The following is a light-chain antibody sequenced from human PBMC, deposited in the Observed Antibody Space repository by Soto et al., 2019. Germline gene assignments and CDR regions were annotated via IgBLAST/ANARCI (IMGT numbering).Light chain of an antibody. CDR2: NNN. CDR1: SSNIGSNT. V-gene: IGLV1-44*01. Sequence: QSVLTQPPSASGTPGQRVTISCSGSSSNIGSNTVNWYQQLPGTAPKLLIYNNNQRPSGVPDRFSGSKSGTSASLAISGLQSEDEADYYCAAWDDSLNGFVFGNGTKLTVL. CDR3: AAWDDSLNGFV. J-gene: IGLJ1*01.